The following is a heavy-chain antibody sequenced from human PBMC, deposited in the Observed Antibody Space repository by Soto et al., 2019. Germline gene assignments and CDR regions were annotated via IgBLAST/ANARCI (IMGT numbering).Heavy chain of an antibody. V-gene: IGHV3-23*01. Sequence: EVQLLESGGGLVQPGESLRLSCAASGFTFSSYAMSWVRQAPGKGLEWVSVISGSDDSTYYADSVKGRFTISRDNSKNPQYLQMYSLRAGDTAVYYCAKRSSSSTFDYWGQGTLVTVSS. J-gene: IGHJ4*02. CDR2: ISGSDDST. CDR1: GFTFSSYA. CDR3: AKRSSSSTFDY. D-gene: IGHD6-6*01.